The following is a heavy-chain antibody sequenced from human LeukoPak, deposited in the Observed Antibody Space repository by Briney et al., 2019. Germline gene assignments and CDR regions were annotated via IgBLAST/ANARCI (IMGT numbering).Heavy chain of an antibody. J-gene: IGHJ4*02. D-gene: IGHD6-6*01. Sequence: ASVTVSCKASGGTFSSYAISWVRQAPGQGLEWMGIINPTGGSTTYAQKFQGRVTMTRDTSTSTVYMELSSLRSDDTAVYYCARTAARRFDYWGQGTLVTVSS. V-gene: IGHV1-46*01. CDR3: ARTAARRFDY. CDR2: INPTGGST. CDR1: GGTFSSYA.